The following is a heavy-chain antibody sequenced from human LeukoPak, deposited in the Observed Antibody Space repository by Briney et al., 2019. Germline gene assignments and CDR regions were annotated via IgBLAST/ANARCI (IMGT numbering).Heavy chain of an antibody. J-gene: IGHJ4*02. Sequence: GASVKVSCKASGYTFTSYYMHWVRQAPGQGLEWMGIINPSGGSTSYAQKFQGRVTMTGDTSTSTVYMELSSLRSEDTAVYYCARAVEGGYYTLSVFDYWGQGTLVTVSS. D-gene: IGHD3-3*01. CDR1: GYTFTSYY. CDR3: ARAVEGGYYTLSVFDY. V-gene: IGHV1-46*01. CDR2: INPSGGST.